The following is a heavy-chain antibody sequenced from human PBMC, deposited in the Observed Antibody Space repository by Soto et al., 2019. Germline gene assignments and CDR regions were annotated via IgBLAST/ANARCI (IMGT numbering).Heavy chain of an antibody. J-gene: IGHJ3*02. Sequence: GGSLRLSCAASGFTFSSYGMHWVRQAPGKGLEWVAVISYDGSNKYYADSVKGRFTISRDNSKNTLYLQMNSLGAEDTAVYYCAKDRADIVVVVAAIVTNNAFDIWGQGTMVTVSS. V-gene: IGHV3-30*18. CDR3: AKDRADIVVVVAAIVTNNAFDI. D-gene: IGHD2-15*01. CDR1: GFTFSSYG. CDR2: ISYDGSNK.